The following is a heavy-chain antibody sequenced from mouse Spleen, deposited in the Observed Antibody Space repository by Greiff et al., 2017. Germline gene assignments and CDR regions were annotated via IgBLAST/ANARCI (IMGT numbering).Heavy chain of an antibody. D-gene: IGHD2-5*01. Sequence: EVQAVESGGGLVKPGGSLKLSCAASGFTFSDYGMAWVRQAPGKGPEWVAFISNLAYSIYYADTVTGRFTISRENAKNTLYLEMSSLRSEDTAMYYCARQGDSNQFDDWGQGTTLTVSS. J-gene: IGHJ2*01. CDR1: GFTFSDYG. V-gene: IGHV5-15*01. CDR3: ARQGDSNQFDD. CDR2: ISNLAYSI.